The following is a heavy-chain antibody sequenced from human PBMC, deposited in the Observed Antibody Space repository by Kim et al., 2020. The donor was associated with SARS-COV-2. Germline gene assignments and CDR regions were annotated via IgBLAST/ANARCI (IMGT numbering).Heavy chain of an antibody. CDR2: VNSDGSST. CDR1: GFTFSSYW. Sequence: GGSLRLSCVASGFTFSSYWMHWVRQAPVKGLVWVSRVNSDGSSTSYADSVKGRFTISRDNARNTLYLQMNSLRAEDTAVYYCASLSTGYVWDKFDYWVQG. D-gene: IGHD3-16*01. J-gene: IGHJ4*02. V-gene: IGHV3-74*01. CDR3: ASLSTGYVWDKFDY.